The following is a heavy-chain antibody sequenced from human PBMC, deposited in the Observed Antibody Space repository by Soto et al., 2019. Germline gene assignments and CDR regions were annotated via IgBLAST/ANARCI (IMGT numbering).Heavy chain of an antibody. CDR3: AKHGDYVGGLAEYFQH. D-gene: IGHD4-17*01. Sequence: GGSLRLSCAASGFTFSSYAMSWVRQAPGKGLEWVSAISGSGGSTYYADSVKGRFTISRDNSKNTLYLQMNSLRAEDTAVYYCAKHGDYVGGLAEYFQHWGQGTLVTVSS. J-gene: IGHJ1*01. CDR2: ISGSGGST. CDR1: GFTFSSYA. V-gene: IGHV3-23*01.